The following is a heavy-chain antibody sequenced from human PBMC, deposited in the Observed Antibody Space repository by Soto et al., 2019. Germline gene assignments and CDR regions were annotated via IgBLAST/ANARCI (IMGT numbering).Heavy chain of an antibody. CDR2: IYPGDSDT. D-gene: IGHD6-19*01. V-gene: IGHV5-51*01. J-gene: IGHJ6*02. CDR3: ARHGSSGMDV. Sequence: GESLKISCRVSGYRFTSYWIGWVRQMPGKGLECMGIIYPGDSDTRYSPSFQGQVTISADKSISTAYLQWSSLKASDTGMYYCARHGSSGMDVWGQGNTVTVSS. CDR1: GYRFTSYW.